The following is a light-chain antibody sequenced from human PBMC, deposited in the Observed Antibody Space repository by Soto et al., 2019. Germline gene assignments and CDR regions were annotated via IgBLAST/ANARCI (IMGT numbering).Light chain of an antibody. J-gene: IGKJ1*01. CDR3: QQSYRTPPTWT. V-gene: IGKV1-39*01. CDR2: AAS. CDR1: QSISSY. Sequence: DLQMTQSPSSLSASVGDRVTITCRASQSISSYLNWYQQKPGKAPKLLIYAASSLQSGVPSRFXVSGSGTDVTLTISSLQPEDFATYYCQQSYRTPPTWTFGQGTKVEIK.